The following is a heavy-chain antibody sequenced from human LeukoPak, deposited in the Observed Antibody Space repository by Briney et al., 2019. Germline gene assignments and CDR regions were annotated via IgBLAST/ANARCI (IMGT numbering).Heavy chain of an antibody. CDR1: GFTFRNHW. V-gene: IGHV3-74*03. CDR2: ISSDGSST. Sequence: GGSLRLSCAASGFTFRNHWMHWVRQTPGKGLVWVSRISSDGSSTTYADSVKGRFTISRDNAKNTLYLQMNDLRAEDTAMYYCARDQRVTGRPDIDYWGQGTLVIVSS. D-gene: IGHD6-6*01. CDR3: ARDQRVTGRPDIDY. J-gene: IGHJ4*02.